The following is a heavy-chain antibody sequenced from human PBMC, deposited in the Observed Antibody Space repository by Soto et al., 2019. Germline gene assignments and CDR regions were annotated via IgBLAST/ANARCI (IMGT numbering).Heavy chain of an antibody. CDR2: INHSGST. CDR3: ARGGRASGRYYYYYYMDV. D-gene: IGHD6-25*01. V-gene: IGHV4-34*01. J-gene: IGHJ6*03. Sequence: SETLSLTCAVYGGSFSGYYWSWIRQPPGKGLEWIGEINHSGSTHYNPSLKSRVTISVNTSKNQFSLKLSSVTAADTAVYYCARGGRASGRYYYYYYMDVWGKGTTVTVSS. CDR1: GGSFSGYY.